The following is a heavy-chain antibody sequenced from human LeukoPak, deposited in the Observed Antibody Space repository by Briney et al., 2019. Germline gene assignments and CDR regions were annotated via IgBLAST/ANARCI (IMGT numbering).Heavy chain of an antibody. CDR1: GYSFNSDW. V-gene: IGHV5-51*01. CDR2: IYPGDSET. Sequence: GESLKISCKGSGYSFNSDWIVWVRQMPGKGLEWMGIIYPGDSETRYSPSFQGQVTISADKSFNTAYLQWSSLRASDTAIYYCARHDITGYYQFDYWGQGTLVTVSS. D-gene: IGHD3-22*01. CDR3: ARHDITGYYQFDY. J-gene: IGHJ4*02.